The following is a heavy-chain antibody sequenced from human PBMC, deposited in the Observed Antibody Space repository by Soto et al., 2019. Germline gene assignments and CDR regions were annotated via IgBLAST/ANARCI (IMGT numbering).Heavy chain of an antibody. V-gene: IGHV4-30-4*01. J-gene: IGHJ4*02. CDR2: IYYSGST. D-gene: IGHD5-18*01. CDR1: GGSISSGDYY. Sequence: KPSETLSLTCTVSGGSISSGDYYWSWIRQPPGKGLEWIGYIYYSGSTYYNPSLKSRVTISVDTSKNQFSLKLSSVTAADTAVYYCARFPGTAMMYYFDYWGQGTLVTVSS. CDR3: ARFPGTAMMYYFDY.